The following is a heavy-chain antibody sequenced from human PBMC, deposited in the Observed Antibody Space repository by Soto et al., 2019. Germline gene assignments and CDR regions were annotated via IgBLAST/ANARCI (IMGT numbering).Heavy chain of an antibody. J-gene: IGHJ3*02. CDR2: KSYDGSNK. D-gene: IGHD2-21*02. Sequence: QVQLVESGGGVVQPGRSLRLSCAASGFTFSSYGMHWVRQAPGKGLEWVAVKSYDGSNKYYADSVKGRFTISRDNSKNTLYLQMNSLRAEDTAVYYCAKALVTHFDIWGQGTMVTVSS. CDR3: AKALVTHFDI. V-gene: IGHV3-30*18. CDR1: GFTFSSYG.